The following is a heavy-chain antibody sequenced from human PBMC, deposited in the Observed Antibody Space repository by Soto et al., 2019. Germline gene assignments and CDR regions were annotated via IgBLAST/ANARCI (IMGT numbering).Heavy chain of an antibody. Sequence: GGSLRLSCAASGLTFNLYNMNWVRQAPGKGLKWVSSISSSNAYIYYADSVRGRFTISRDNDKKSVELQMNSLRVEDTAVYYCVSPATHGRKYYFQWWGHGTLVTVSS. CDR1: GLTFNLYN. J-gene: IGHJ4*01. CDR3: VSPATHGRKYYFQW. V-gene: IGHV3-21*01. CDR2: ISSSNAYI.